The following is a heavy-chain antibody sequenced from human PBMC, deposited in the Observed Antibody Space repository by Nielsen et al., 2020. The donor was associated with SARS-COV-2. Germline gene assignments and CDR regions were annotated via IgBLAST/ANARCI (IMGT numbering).Heavy chain of an antibody. CDR3: TRVPGSGSSDY. J-gene: IGHJ4*02. CDR1: GYTFNNYY. CDR2: INPSGDT. Sequence: ASVKVSCKASGYTFNNYYIHWVRQAPGQGLEWMGIINPSGDTTYAQKFQGRVTMTKDTFTTTVYMELSSLTSEDTAVYYCTRVPGSGSSDYWGQGTQVTVSS. D-gene: IGHD3-10*01. V-gene: IGHV1-46*02.